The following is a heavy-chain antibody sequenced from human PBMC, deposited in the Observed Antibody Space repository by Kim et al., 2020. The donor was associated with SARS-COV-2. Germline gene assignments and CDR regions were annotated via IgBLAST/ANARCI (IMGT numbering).Heavy chain of an antibody. CDR3: ARTKRITIFGVVQWFDP. J-gene: IGHJ5*02. D-gene: IGHD3-3*01. V-gene: IGHV4-30-4*01. CDR1: GGSISSGDYY. CDR2: IYYSGST. Sequence: SETLSLTCTVSGGSISSGDYYWSWIRQPPGKGLEWIGNIYYSGSTYYNPSLKSRVTISVDTYKNQFSLKLSSVTAADTAVYYCARTKRITIFGVVQWFDPWGQGTLVTVSS.